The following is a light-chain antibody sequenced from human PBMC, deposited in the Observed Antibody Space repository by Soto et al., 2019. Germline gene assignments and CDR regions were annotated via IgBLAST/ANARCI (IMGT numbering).Light chain of an antibody. CDR2: EVS. V-gene: IGLV2-23*02. Sequence: LTQPASVSGSPGQPITISCTGTSSDVGSYNLVSWYQQHPGKAPKLMIYEVSKRPSGVSNRFSGSKSGNTASLTISGLQAEDEADYYCCSYAGSSTYVFGTGTKVTVL. CDR3: CSYAGSSTYV. CDR1: SSDVGSYNL. J-gene: IGLJ1*01.